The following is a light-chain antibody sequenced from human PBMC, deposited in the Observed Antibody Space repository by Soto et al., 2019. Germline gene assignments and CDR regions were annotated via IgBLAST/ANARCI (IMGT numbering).Light chain of an antibody. J-gene: IGLJ2*01. V-gene: IGLV1-44*01. Sequence: QSVLTQPPSASGTPGQRVTISCSGRSSNIGSNTVNWYQQLPGTAPKLLIDSHNQRPSGVPDRFSGSKSGTSASLAISGLQSEDEADYFCASWDDSLNGVLFGGGTKVTVL. CDR2: SHN. CDR3: ASWDDSLNGVL. CDR1: SSNIGSNT.